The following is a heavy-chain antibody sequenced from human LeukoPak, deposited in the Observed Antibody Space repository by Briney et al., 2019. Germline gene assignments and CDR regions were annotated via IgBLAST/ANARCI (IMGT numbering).Heavy chain of an antibody. CDR3: TTSAYDYVWAYYFDY. Sequence: LPGGSLRLSCAASGFTFSGSAIHWVRQASGKGLEWVGRIRGKANTYATLYAASVKGRFTISRDDSKNTAYLQMNSLKTEDTAVYYCTTSAYDYVWAYYFDYWGQGTLVTVSS. D-gene: IGHD3-16*01. CDR2: IRGKANTYAT. CDR1: GFTFSGSA. J-gene: IGHJ4*02. V-gene: IGHV3-73*01.